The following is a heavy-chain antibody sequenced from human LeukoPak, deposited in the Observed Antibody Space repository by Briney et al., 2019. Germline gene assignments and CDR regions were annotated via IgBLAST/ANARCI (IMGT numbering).Heavy chain of an antibody. J-gene: IGHJ5*02. CDR1: GGSISSYY. CDR3: ARAGRDILLENWFDP. Sequence: SETLSLTCTVSGGSISSYYWSWIRQPPGKGLEWIGYIYHSGSTYYNPSLKSRVTISVDGSKNQFSLKLSSVTAADTAVYYCARAGRDILLENWFDPWGQGTLVTVSS. D-gene: IGHD3-9*01. CDR2: IYHSGST. V-gene: IGHV4-59*12.